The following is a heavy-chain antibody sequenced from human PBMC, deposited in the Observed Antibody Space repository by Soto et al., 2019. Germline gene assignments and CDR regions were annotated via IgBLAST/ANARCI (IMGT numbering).Heavy chain of an antibody. D-gene: IGHD2-2*02. J-gene: IGHJ6*02. CDR2: INPNSGGT. V-gene: IGHV1-2*02. CDR3: ARSLTEGYCTITGCYTRPLYGMDV. Sequence: ASVKVSCKASGYTFSGYYIHWLRQAPGQGLEWMGWINPNSGGTNYAQKFQGRVTVTRGTPTSTAYMELSRLTSDDTAVYYCARSLTEGYCTITGCYTRPLYGMDVWGQGTTVTVSS. CDR1: GYTFSGYY.